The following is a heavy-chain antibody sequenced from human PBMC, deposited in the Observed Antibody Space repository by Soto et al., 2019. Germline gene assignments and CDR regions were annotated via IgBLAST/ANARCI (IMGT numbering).Heavy chain of an antibody. CDR1: GGSISHGAYY. J-gene: IGHJ1*01. V-gene: IGHV4-31*03. D-gene: IGHD3-22*01. CDR2: IYCSGST. CDR3: AIYDSSGSRGFQH. Sequence: QVQLQESGPGLVKPSQTLSLTCTVSGGSISHGAYYWGWIRQHPGKGLEGLGYIYCSGSTYYNPSLKSRVTISVDTSKNQFSLKLSSVTAADTAVYYCAIYDSSGSRGFQHWGQGTLVTVSS.